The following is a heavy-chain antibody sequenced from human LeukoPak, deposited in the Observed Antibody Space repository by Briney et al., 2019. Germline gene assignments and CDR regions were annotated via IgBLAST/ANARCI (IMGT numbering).Heavy chain of an antibody. J-gene: IGHJ6*02. V-gene: IGHV1-2*02. D-gene: IGHD3-22*01. Sequence: ASVKVSCKASGYTFTGYYMHWVRQAPGQGLEWMGWINPNSGGTNYAQKFQGRVTMTRDTSISTAYMELSRLRSDDRAVYSCARLYYYGSSGYYPDPEYYYYYGMDVWGQGTTVTVSS. CDR1: GYTFTGYY. CDR3: ARLYYYGSSGYYPDPEYYYYYGMDV. CDR2: INPNSGGT.